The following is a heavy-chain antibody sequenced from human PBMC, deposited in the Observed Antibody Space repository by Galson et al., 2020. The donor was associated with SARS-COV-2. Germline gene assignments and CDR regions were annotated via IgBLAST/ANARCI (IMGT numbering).Heavy chain of an antibody. Sequence: SETLSLTCTVSGGSMRRPNYYWNWIRQPAGQGLEWIGRIDTSGSTNYNPSLKSRVTISIDTSQNQFSLDLSSVTAADTAVYYCARDGGPYHYDSSGYYSYYYMDVWGKGTTVTVSS. V-gene: IGHV4-61*02. J-gene: IGHJ6*03. CDR2: IDTSGST. CDR1: GGSMRRPNYY. D-gene: IGHD3-22*01. CDR3: ARDGGPYHYDSSGYYSYYYMDV.